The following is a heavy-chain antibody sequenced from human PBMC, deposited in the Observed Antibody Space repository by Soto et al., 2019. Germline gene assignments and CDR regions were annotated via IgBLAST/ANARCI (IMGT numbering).Heavy chain of an antibody. V-gene: IGHV1-8*01. Sequence: QVPLVQSGIEVKTPGASVKVSCKASGYTFTSHDINWVRQATGRGLEWMGWLNPYNGKTAYAQRFQGRVTMTWNATTGTVYLELSSLRSEDTAMYYCARVSSIAARRSFDSWGQGTLVTVSS. CDR3: ARVSSIAARRSFDS. CDR2: LNPYNGKT. CDR1: GYTFTSHD. J-gene: IGHJ4*02. D-gene: IGHD6-6*01.